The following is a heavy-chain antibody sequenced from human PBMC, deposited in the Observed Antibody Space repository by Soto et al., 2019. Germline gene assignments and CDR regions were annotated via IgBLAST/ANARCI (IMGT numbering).Heavy chain of an antibody. J-gene: IGHJ3*01. CDR3: VRDTYYDFWSGPGGPFDL. Sequence: LRLSCVASGFKFEDQAMHWVRQAPGKGLEWVSGISWKGDRVGYADSVKGRFTISRDNVKNSLVLQMNSLRAEDTAFYFCVRDTYYDFWSGPGGPFDLWGPGTMVTVSS. D-gene: IGHD3-3*01. CDR1: GFKFEDQA. CDR2: ISWKGDRV. V-gene: IGHV3-9*01.